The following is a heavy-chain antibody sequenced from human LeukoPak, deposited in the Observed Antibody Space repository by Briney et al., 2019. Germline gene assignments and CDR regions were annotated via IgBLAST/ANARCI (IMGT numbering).Heavy chain of an antibody. CDR1: GGSFSGYY. V-gene: IGHV4-34*01. CDR3: ARGCGSGSYYKYYYYGMDV. Sequence: SETLSLTCAVYGGSFSGYYWSWIRQPPGKGLEWIGEINHSGSTNYNPSLKSRVTISVDTSKSQFSLKLSSVTAADTAVYYCARGCGSGSYYKYYYYGMDVWGQGTTVTVSS. J-gene: IGHJ6*02. D-gene: IGHD3-10*01. CDR2: INHSGST.